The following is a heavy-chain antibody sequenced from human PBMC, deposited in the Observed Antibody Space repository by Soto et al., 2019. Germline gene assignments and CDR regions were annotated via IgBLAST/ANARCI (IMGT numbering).Heavy chain of an antibody. D-gene: IGHD3-3*01. CDR1: GLNFSSHA. CDR3: ANVWTITICGVVRSHHAVAI. J-gene: IGHJ3*02. Sequence: GLLLRLSCSASGLNFSSHAGSWVRKNPGKGLEWFSAISGSGGSTYYADSVKGRFTISRDNSKNTLYLQMNSLRAEDTAVYYCANVWTITICGVVRSHHAVAICGQGTMVAVS. CDR2: ISGSGGST. V-gene: IGHV3-23*01.